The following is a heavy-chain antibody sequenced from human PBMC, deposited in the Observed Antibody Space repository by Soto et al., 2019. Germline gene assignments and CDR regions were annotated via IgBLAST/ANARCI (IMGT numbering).Heavy chain of an antibody. D-gene: IGHD6-6*01. V-gene: IGHV1-24*01. J-gene: IGHJ6*02. Sequence: ASVKLSCKVSGYTLTDLSMHWVRQAPRKGLEWMGGFDPEDGETIYAQKFQGRVTMTEDTSTDTAYMELSSLRSEDTAVYYCATVGIAARRYYYYGMDVWGQGTTVTVSS. CDR2: FDPEDGET. CDR1: GYTLTDLS. CDR3: ATVGIAARRYYYYGMDV.